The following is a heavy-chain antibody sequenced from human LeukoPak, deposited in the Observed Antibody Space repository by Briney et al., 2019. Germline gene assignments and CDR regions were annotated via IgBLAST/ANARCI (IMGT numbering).Heavy chain of an antibody. J-gene: IGHJ6*02. Sequence: GGSLRLSCAASGFSFRSHAMFWVRQAPGKGLEWVSVIRGGGGSTDYADSVKGRFTISRDNSKNTLYLQMNGLRAEDTAVYYCAKDSSSNYYNGLDVWGQGTTVTVSS. CDR3: AKDSSSNYYNGLDV. CDR2: IRGGGGST. V-gene: IGHV3-23*01. CDR1: GFSFRSHA. D-gene: IGHD6-6*01.